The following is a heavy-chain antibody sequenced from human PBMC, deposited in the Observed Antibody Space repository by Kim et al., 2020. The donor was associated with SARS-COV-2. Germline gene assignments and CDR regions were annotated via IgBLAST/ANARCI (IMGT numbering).Heavy chain of an antibody. V-gene: IGHV3-23*01. J-gene: IGHJ4*02. Sequence: YADSVKGRFTISRDNSKNTLYLQMNSLRAEDTAVYYCAKDLIPTVTYFDYWGQGTLVTVSS. D-gene: IGHD4-17*01. CDR3: AKDLIPTVTYFDY.